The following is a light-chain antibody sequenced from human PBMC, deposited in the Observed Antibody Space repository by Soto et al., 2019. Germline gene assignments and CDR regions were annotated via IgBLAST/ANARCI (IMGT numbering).Light chain of an antibody. V-gene: IGLV2-14*01. CDR1: SSDVGGYNF. J-gene: IGLJ1*01. Sequence: QSALTQPASVSGSPGQSITISCTGSSSDVGGYNFVSWYQQYPGTAPKLIIFEVSNRPSGVSNRFSGSKSGNTASLTISGLQAEDEADYYCSSYTISSTYVFGTGTKVNVL. CDR2: EVS. CDR3: SSYTISSTYV.